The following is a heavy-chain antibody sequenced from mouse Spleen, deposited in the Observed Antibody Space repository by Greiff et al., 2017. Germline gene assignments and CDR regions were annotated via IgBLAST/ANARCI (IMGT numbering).Heavy chain of an antibody. Sequence: QVQLKQSGAELVRPGSSVKLSCKASGYTFTSYWMHWVKQRPIQGLEWIGNIDPSDSETHYNQKFKDKATLTVDKSSSTAYMQLSSLTSEDSAVYYCARDIYYYGFAYWGQGTLVTVSA. CDR3: ARDIYYYGFAY. J-gene: IGHJ3*01. CDR2: IDPSDSET. D-gene: IGHD1-1*01. CDR1: GYTFTSYW. V-gene: IGHV1-52*01.